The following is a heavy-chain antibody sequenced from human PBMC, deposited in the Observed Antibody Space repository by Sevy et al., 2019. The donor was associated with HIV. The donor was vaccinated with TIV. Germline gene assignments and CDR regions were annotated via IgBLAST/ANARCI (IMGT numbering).Heavy chain of an antibody. V-gene: IGHV3-11*06. CDR3: SRDRDCTSTSCYHWFDP. D-gene: IGHD2-8*01. J-gene: IGHJ5*02. CDR2: TRGSSPYV. CDR1: GFTFSDYY. Sequence: GGSLRLSCSASGFTFSDYYMAWIRQAPGKGLEWLAYTRGSSPYVKYADSVKGRFTISRDNAKNSLFLQMDSLRVEDTSIYYCSRDRDCTSTSCYHWFDPWGQGTLVTVSS.